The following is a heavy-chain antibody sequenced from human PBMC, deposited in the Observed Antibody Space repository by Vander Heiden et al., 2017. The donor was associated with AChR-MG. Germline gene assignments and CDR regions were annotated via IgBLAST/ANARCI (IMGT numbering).Heavy chain of an antibody. V-gene: IGHV4-34*01. CDR3: ARGPSSANRYSGSRTIPI. J-gene: IGHJ3*02. Sequence: QVQLQQWGAGLLKPSETLSLTCAVYGGSFSGYYWSWVRQPPGKGLEWIGEINHSGSTNYNPSLKSRVTISVDTSKNQFSLKLSSVTAADTAVYYCARGPSSANRYSGSRTIPIWGQGTMVTVSS. D-gene: IGHD1-26*01. CDR2: INHSGST. CDR1: GGSFSGYY.